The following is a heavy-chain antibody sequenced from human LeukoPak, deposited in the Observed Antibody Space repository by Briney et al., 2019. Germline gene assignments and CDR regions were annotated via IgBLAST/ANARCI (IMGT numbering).Heavy chain of an antibody. D-gene: IGHD3-16*02. V-gene: IGHV3-15*01. CDR1: GFTFSDHY. Sequence: RGGSLRLSCEASGFTFSDHYMSWIRQVPGKGLEWVGRIKSKTDGGTTDYAAPVKGRFTISRDDSKNTLYLQMNSLKTEDTAVYYCTTGPTYVWGSYRYTDYWGQGTLVTVSS. J-gene: IGHJ4*02. CDR3: TTGPTYVWGSYRYTDY. CDR2: IKSKTDGGTT.